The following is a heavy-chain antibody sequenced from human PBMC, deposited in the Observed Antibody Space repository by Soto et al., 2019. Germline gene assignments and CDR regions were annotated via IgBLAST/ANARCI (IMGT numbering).Heavy chain of an antibody. J-gene: IGHJ6*02. D-gene: IGHD3-3*01. CDR3: AKDGGPLRFLEWLSRTDNYYYYGMDV. CDR1: GFTFSSYA. CDR2: ISGSGGST. V-gene: IGHV3-23*01. Sequence: GGSLRLSCAASGFTFSSYAMSWVRQAPGKGLEWVSAISGSGGSTYYADSVKGRFTISRDNSKNTLYLQMNSLRAEDTAVYYCAKDGGPLRFLEWLSRTDNYYYYGMDVWGQGTTVTVSS.